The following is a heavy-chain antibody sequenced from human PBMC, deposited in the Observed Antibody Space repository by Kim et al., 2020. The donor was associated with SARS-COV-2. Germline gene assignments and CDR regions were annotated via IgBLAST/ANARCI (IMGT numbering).Heavy chain of an antibody. CDR2: ISAYNGNT. V-gene: IGHV1-18*04. D-gene: IGHD3-9*01. CDR1: GYTFTSYG. Sequence: ASVKVSCKASGYTFTSYGISWVRQAPGQGLEWMGWISAYNGNTNYAQKFQGRVTMTTDTSTSTAYMELRSLRSDDTAVYYCARDIREVLRYFDWLSGDPYYFDYWGQGTLVTDSS. CDR3: ARDIREVLRYFDWLSGDPYYFDY. J-gene: IGHJ4*02.